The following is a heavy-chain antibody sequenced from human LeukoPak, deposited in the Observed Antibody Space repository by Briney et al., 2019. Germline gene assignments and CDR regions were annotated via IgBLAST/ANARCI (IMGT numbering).Heavy chain of an antibody. J-gene: IGHJ5*02. V-gene: IGHV1-18*01. Sequence: ASVKVSCKASGGTFNSFSISWVRQAPGQGLEWMGWISAYNGNTNYAQKLQGRVTMTTDTSTSTAYMELRSLRSDDTAVYYCARVYPQFSSRWFDPWGQGTLVTVSS. CDR3: ARVYPQFSSRWFDP. CDR1: GGTFNSFS. D-gene: IGHD6-13*01. CDR2: ISAYNGNT.